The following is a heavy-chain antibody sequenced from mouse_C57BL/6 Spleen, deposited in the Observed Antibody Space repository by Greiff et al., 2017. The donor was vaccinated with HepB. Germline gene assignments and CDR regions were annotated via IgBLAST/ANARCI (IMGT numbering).Heavy chain of an antibody. V-gene: IGHV1-55*01. CDR1: GYTFTSYW. CDR3: ARGYSNYEYAMDY. D-gene: IGHD2-5*01. Sequence: VQLQQSGAELVKPGASVKMSCKASGYTFTSYWITWVKQRPGQGLEWIGDIYPGSGSTNYNEKFKSKATLTVDTSSSTAYMQLSSLTSEDSAVYYCARGYSNYEYAMDYRGQGTSVTVSS. CDR2: IYPGSGST. J-gene: IGHJ4*01.